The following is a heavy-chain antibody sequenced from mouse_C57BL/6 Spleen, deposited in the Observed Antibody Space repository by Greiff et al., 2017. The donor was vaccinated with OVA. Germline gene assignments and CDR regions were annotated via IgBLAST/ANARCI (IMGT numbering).Heavy chain of an antibody. V-gene: IGHV14-4*01. Sequence: EVKLMESGAELVRPGASVKLSCTASGFNIKDDYMHWVKQRPEQGLEWIGWIDPENGDTEYASQFQGKATITADTSSNTAYLQLSSLTSEDTAVYYCTGEFITTVVATDYYAMDYWGQGTSVTVSS. J-gene: IGHJ4*01. CDR1: GFNIKDDY. CDR3: TGEFITTVVATDYYAMDY. D-gene: IGHD1-1*01. CDR2: IDPENGDT.